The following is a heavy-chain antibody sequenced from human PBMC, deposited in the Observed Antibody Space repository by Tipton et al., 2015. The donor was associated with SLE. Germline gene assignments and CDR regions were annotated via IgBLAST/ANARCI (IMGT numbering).Heavy chain of an antibody. CDR1: GFTFSSYG. V-gene: IGHV3-30*03. CDR3: ARDRGGSLFDY. J-gene: IGHJ4*02. D-gene: IGHD1-26*01. Sequence: SLRLSCAASGFTFSSYGMHWVRQAPGKGLEWVAVISYDGSNKYYADSVKGRFTISRDNSKNTLYLQMNSLRAEDTAVYYCARDRGGSLFDYWGQGTLVTVSS. CDR2: ISYDGSNK.